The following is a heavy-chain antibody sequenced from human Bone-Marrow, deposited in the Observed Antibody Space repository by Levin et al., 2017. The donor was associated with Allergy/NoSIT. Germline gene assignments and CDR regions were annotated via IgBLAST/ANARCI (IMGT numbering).Heavy chain of an antibody. D-gene: IGHD6-6*01. CDR3: AKDISSSWSTGDLDY. J-gene: IGHJ4*02. CDR2: IRGSGVGT. V-gene: IGHV3-23*01. Sequence: GGSLRLSCAASGFTFSSYAMSWVRQAPGKGLEWVSGIRGSGVGTYYADSVRGRFTISRDNSKNTLYLQMKSLRAEDTAVYYCAKDISSSWSTGDLDYWGQGTQVTVSS. CDR1: GFTFSSYA.